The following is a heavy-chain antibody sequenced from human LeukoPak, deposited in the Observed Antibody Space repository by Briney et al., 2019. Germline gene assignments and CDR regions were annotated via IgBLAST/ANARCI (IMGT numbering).Heavy chain of an antibody. CDR1: GGSISSGNYY. CDR2: IYYSGSP. Sequence: SETLSLTCTVSGGSISSGNYYWSWIRQHPGKGLEWIGYIYYSGSPYYNPSLKSRVTISVDTSKNQFSLKLSSVTAADTAVYYCASYSYYYDSSGYFDYWGQGTLVTVSS. D-gene: IGHD3-22*01. J-gene: IGHJ4*02. V-gene: IGHV4-31*03. CDR3: ASYSYYYDSSGYFDY.